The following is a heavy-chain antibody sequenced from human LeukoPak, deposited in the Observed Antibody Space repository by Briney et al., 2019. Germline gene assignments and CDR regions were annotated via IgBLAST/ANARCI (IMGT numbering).Heavy chain of an antibody. CDR3: ARYPSVAATGWGRWFDH. CDR1: GFTFSSFN. J-gene: IGHJ5*02. CDR2: NSSSSSTI. V-gene: IGHV3-48*02. Sequence: GGSLRLSCAASGFTFSSFNMNWVRRTPGKGLEWISYNSSSSSTIYYADSVKGRFTISRDNAKSSLYLQMNSLRDEDTAVYYCARYPSVAATGWGRWFDHWGQGTLVTVSS. D-gene: IGHD6-13*01.